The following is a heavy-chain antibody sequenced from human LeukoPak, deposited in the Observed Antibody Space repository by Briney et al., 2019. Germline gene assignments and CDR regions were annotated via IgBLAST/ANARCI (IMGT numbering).Heavy chain of an antibody. CDR1: GFSFSNYW. Sequence: PGGSLRLSCAASGFSFSNYWMTWVRQAPGKGLEWVANIKPDGSEKYYVDSVMGRFTISRDNAKNSLYLQINSLRAEDTALYYCTEGGQSSSWFWIYWGQGTLVTVSS. J-gene: IGHJ4*02. CDR2: IKPDGSEK. CDR3: TEGGQSSSWFWIY. D-gene: IGHD6-13*01. V-gene: IGHV3-7*01.